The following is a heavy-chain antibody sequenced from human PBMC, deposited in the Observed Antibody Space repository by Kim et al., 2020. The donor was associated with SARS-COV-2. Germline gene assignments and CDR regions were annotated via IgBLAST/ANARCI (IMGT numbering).Heavy chain of an antibody. V-gene: IGHV1-69*01. D-gene: IGHD3-16*01. CDR3: ARDGPRGRYFDY. Sequence: NYAQKFQGRVTITADESTSTAYMELSSLRSEDTAVYYCARDGPRGRYFDYWGQGTLVTVSS. J-gene: IGHJ4*02.